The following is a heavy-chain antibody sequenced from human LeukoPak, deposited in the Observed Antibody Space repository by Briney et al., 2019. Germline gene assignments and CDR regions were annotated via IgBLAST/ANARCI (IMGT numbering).Heavy chain of an antibody. CDR2: IYYTGTT. Sequence: KASETLSLTCTVSGGSISSGDYYWSWIRQPPGKGLEWIGYIYYTGTTYYNPSLKSRVTISVDTSKNQFSLKLSSVTAADTAVYYCARDRRSGTITNWFDPWGQGTLVTVSS. D-gene: IGHD4-11*01. CDR1: GGSISSGDYY. CDR3: ARDRRSGTITNWFDP. V-gene: IGHV4-30-4*01. J-gene: IGHJ5*02.